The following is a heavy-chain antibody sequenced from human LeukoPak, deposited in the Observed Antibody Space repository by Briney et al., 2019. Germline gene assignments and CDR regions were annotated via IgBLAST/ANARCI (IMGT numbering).Heavy chain of an antibody. Sequence: GGSLRLSCTASGFPFYSYWMTWVRQTPGKGLEWVANIRHDGSTKYYVDSVKGRFTISRDNAKNSLYLQMNSLRVEDMAVYYCARGTPFTIFGVVILDYWGQGTLVTVSS. CDR3: ARGTPFTIFGVVILDY. J-gene: IGHJ4*02. V-gene: IGHV3-7*01. CDR2: IRHDGSTK. CDR1: GFPFYSYW. D-gene: IGHD3-3*01.